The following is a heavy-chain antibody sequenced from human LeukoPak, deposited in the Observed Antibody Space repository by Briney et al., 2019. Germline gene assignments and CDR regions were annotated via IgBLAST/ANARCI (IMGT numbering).Heavy chain of an antibody. V-gene: IGHV4-59*01. Sequence: SETLSLTCTVSGGSISSYYWGWIRQPPGKGLEWIGYIYYSGSTNYNPSLKSRVTISVDTSKNQFSLKLSSVTAADTAVYYCARGHNYYDSSGYYIYWGQGTLVTVSS. J-gene: IGHJ4*02. CDR1: GGSISSYY. D-gene: IGHD3-22*01. CDR2: IYYSGST. CDR3: ARGHNYYDSSGYYIY.